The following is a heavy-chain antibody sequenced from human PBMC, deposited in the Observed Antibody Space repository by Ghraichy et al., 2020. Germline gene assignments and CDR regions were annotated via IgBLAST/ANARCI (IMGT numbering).Heavy chain of an antibody. D-gene: IGHD3-10*01. J-gene: IGHJ4*02. CDR1: GFIFGDYA. CDR3: ATLRAGYHGSGTFSY. Sequence: GGSLRLSCTTSGFIFGDYAMSWVRQAPGKGLEWVGLIRSKTYDGTTENAASVKGRFNISRDDSKSIAYLHLNSLKPEDTAFYYCATLRAGYHGSGTFSYWGQGTLVTVSS. V-gene: IGHV3-49*04. CDR2: IRSKTYDGTT.